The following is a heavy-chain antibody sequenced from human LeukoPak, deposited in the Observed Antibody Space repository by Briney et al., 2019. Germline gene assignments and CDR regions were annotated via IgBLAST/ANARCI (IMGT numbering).Heavy chain of an antibody. CDR1: GGSISSGGYY. J-gene: IGHJ6*02. Sequence: SETLSLTCTVSGGSISSGGYYWSWIRQHPGKGLEWIGYIYYSGSTYYNPSLKSRVTISVDTSKNQFSLKLSSVTAADTAVYYCAGDSGESPDYYYGMDVWGQGTTVTVSS. CDR2: IYYSGST. D-gene: IGHD3-10*01. V-gene: IGHV4-31*03. CDR3: AGDSGESPDYYYGMDV.